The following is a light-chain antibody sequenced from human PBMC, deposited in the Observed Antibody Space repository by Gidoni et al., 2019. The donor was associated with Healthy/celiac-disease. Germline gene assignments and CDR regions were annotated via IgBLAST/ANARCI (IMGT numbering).Light chain of an antibody. J-gene: IGLJ2*01. V-gene: IGLV2-8*01. CDR2: EVS. CDR1: SSDVGGYNY. Sequence: QSALTQPPSASGSPGQPVTISCTGTSSDVGGYNYVSWSQQHPGKAPKLRIYEVSKRPSGVPDRFSGSKSGNTASLTVSGLQAEDEADYYCSSYAGSNNLVFGGGTKLTVL. CDR3: SSYAGSNNLV.